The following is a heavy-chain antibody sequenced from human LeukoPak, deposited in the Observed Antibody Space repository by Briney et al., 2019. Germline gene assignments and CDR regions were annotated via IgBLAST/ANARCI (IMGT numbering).Heavy chain of an antibody. V-gene: IGHV3-21*01. Sequence: GGSLRLSCAASGFTLSTYSMNWVRQAPGKGLEWVSSISSYITYTYSADSVKGRFTISRDNSKNTLYLQMNSLRAEDTAVYYCARGVYSYGRFDYWGQGTLVTVSS. CDR3: ARGVYSYGRFDY. CDR2: ISSYITYT. J-gene: IGHJ4*02. CDR1: GFTLSTYS. D-gene: IGHD5-18*01.